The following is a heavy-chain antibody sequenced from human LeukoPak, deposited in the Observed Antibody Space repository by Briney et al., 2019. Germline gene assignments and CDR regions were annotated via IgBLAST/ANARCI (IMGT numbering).Heavy chain of an antibody. V-gene: IGHV1-46*01. D-gene: IGHD1-26*01. CDR1: GYSFSGYY. CDR2: INPSGGST. CDR3: ARTVGAWDGSGYFDL. Sequence: ASVKVSCKASGYSFSGYYMHWVRQAPGQGLEWMGIINPSGGSTSYAQKFQGRVTMTRDTSTSTVYMEMSSLRSEDTAVYYCARTVGAWDGSGYFDLWGRGTLVTVSS. J-gene: IGHJ2*01.